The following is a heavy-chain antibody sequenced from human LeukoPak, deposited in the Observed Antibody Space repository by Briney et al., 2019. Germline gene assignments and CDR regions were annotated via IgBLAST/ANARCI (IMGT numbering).Heavy chain of an antibody. D-gene: IGHD5-24*01. CDR2: IYYSGST. J-gene: IGHJ4*02. CDR1: GGSIGSYY. V-gene: IGHV4-59*01. Sequence: SETLSLTCTVSGGSIGSYYWSWIRQPPGKGLEWIGYIYYSGSTNYNPSLKSRVTISVDTSKNQFSLKLSSVTAADTAVYYCASRDGYNGSFDYWGQGTLVTVSS. CDR3: ASRDGYNGSFDY.